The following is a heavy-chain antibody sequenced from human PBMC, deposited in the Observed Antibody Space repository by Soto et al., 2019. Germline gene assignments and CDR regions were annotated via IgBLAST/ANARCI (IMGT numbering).Heavy chain of an antibody. CDR1: GDSVSSNSAA. Sequence: PSQTLSLTCAISGDSVSSNSAAWNWIRQSPSRGLEWLGRTYYRSKWYNDYAVSVKSRITINPDTSKNQFSLQLNSVTPEDTAVYYCARDIEGYSSSVRTYYYYDGMAVWGQGTTVTVSS. CDR2: TYYRSKWYN. J-gene: IGHJ6*02. CDR3: ARDIEGYSSSVRTYYYYDGMAV. D-gene: IGHD6-13*01. V-gene: IGHV6-1*01.